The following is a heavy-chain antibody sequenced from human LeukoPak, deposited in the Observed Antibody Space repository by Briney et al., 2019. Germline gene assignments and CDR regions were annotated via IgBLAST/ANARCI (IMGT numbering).Heavy chain of an antibody. Sequence: SETLSLTCTVSGGSVSNYYWSWIRQPPGKGLEWIGYIFHSGSTNYNPSLKSRVTISVDTSKNQFSLKLSSVTAADTAVYYCAKLSSGWYYFDYWGQGALVTVSS. V-gene: IGHV4-59*02. D-gene: IGHD6-19*01. CDR3: AKLSSGWYYFDY. CDR2: IFHSGST. J-gene: IGHJ4*02. CDR1: GGSVSNYY.